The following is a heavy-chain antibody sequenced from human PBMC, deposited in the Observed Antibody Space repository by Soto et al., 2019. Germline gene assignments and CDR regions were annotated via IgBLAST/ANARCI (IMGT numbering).Heavy chain of an antibody. J-gene: IGHJ4*02. V-gene: IGHV1-3*04. D-gene: IGHD3-10*01. CDR1: GYTFTTYS. Sequence: QVHLVQSGAEVKNPGASVRVSCKASGYTFTTYSMHWIRQTPGPRLEWMGWINTGSGDIRYSQHFQGRVTISRDTSASTVYMELSSLGFEDTAIYYWARDDQMAGEDYWGPGTLVTLSS. CDR3: ARDDQMAGEDY. CDR2: INTGSGDI.